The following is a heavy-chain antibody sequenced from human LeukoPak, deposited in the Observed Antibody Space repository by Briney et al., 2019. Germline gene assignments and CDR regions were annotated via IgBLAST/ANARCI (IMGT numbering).Heavy chain of an antibody. CDR1: GYSISSGNY. V-gene: IGHV4-38-2*01. J-gene: IGHJ4*02. CDR2: ILHSGST. D-gene: IGHD2-2*01. Sequence: PSETLSLTXAVSGYSISSGNYWGWIRQPPGKGLEWIGNILHSGSTYYNPSLKSRVTISVDTSKNQFSLKLSSVTAADTAVYYCARGGSRYCSSTSCYRFDYWGQGTLVTVSS. CDR3: ARGGSRYCSSTSCYRFDY.